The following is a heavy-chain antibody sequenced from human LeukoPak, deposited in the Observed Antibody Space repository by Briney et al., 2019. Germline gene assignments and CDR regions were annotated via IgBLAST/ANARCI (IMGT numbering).Heavy chain of an antibody. V-gene: IGHV1-18*01. CDR3: ARDAYGSRSSSFDP. CDR2: ISAYNGNT. Sequence: ASVTVSCKASGYTFTSYGISWVRQAPGQGLEWMGWISAYNGNTNYAQKLQGRVTITRNTSISTAYMELSSLTSEDTAVYYCARDAYGSRSSSFDPWGQGTLVTVSS. J-gene: IGHJ5*02. D-gene: IGHD3-10*01. CDR1: GYTFTSYG.